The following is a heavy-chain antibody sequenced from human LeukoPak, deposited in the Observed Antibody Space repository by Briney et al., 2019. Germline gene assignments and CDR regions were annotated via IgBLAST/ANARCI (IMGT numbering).Heavy chain of an antibody. CDR3: AREGRSTSSGY. CDR1: GGSIRNYY. J-gene: IGHJ4*02. D-gene: IGHD6-6*01. Sequence: PSETLSLTCTVSGGSIRNYYWTWIRQPAGKELEWIGRISSSGSTNCNPSLKSRVTMSVDTSKNQFSLKMSSVTAADTAMYYCAREGRSTSSGYWGQGTLVTVSS. V-gene: IGHV4-4*07. CDR2: ISSSGST.